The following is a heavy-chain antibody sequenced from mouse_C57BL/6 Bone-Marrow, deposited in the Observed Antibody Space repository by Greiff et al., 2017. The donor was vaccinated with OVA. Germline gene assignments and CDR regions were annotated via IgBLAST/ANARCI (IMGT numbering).Heavy chain of an antibody. CDR1: GYTFTNYW. CDR2: IYPGGGYT. V-gene: IGHV1-63*01. CDR3: ARRDCNYYGSSYDWYFDV. J-gene: IGHJ1*03. D-gene: IGHD1-1*01. Sequence: QVQLKQSGAELVRPGTSVKMSCKASGYTFTNYWIGWAKQRPGHGLEWIGDIYPGGGYTNYNEKFKGKATLTADKSSSTAYMQFSSLTSEDSAIYYCARRDCNYYGSSYDWYFDVWGTGTTVTVSS.